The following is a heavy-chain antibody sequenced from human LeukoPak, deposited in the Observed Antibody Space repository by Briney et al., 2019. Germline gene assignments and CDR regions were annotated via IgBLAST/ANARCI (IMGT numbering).Heavy chain of an antibody. CDR2: IYNSGST. CDR1: GGSISSNY. J-gene: IGHJ4*02. Sequence: SETLSLTCTVSGGSISSNYWSWIRQPPGTGLEWIGYIYNSGSTNYNPSLKSRVTISVDTAKNQFSLKLSHVTAADTAVYYCARGGYSYGYDDDFHYWGQGTLVTVSS. D-gene: IGHD5-18*01. V-gene: IGHV4-59*01. CDR3: ARGGYSYGYDDDFHY.